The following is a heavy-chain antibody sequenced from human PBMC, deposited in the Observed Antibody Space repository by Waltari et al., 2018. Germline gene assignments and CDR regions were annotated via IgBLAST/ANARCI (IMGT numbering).Heavy chain of an antibody. J-gene: IGHJ4*02. Sequence: QVQLQESGPGLVKPSETLSLTCTVSGGSISRYYWSWLRQPPGKGLEWIGYIYYSGSTNYNPSLKSRVTISVDTSKNQFSLKLSSVTAADTAVYYCARAYYDFWSGYPYYFDYWGQGTLVTVSS. CDR2: IYYSGST. V-gene: IGHV4-59*01. CDR3: ARAYYDFWSGYPYYFDY. D-gene: IGHD3-3*01. CDR1: GGSISRYY.